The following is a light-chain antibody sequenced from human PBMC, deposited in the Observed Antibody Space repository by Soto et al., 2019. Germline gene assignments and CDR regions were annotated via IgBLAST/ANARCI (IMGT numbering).Light chain of an antibody. CDR1: QSVDSN. J-gene: IGKJ1*01. CDR3: QKYSNWPPWT. CDR2: HAS. V-gene: IGKV3-15*01. Sequence: EIVMTQSPATLSVSPGERATLSCRASQSVDSNLAWYQQKPGQAPRLLIFHASTRDTGIPARFSGSGSGTEFTLTISSLQSEDFAVYYCQKYSNWPPWTFGQGTKVDIK.